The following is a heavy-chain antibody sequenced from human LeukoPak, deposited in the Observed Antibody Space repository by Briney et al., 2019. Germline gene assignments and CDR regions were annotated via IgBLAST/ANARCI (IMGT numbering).Heavy chain of an antibody. CDR2: ISPNSGGT. CDR3: ARLNSAPYCSSTSCHTTYYFDY. V-gene: IGHV1-2*02. D-gene: IGHD2-2*02. CDR1: GYTFTGYY. Sequence: GASVKVSCKASGYTFTGYYMHWVRQAPGQGLEWMGWISPNSGGTNYAQKFQGRVTMTRDTSISTAYMELSRLRSDDTAVYYCARLNSAPYCSSTSCHTTYYFDYWGQGTLVTVSS. J-gene: IGHJ4*02.